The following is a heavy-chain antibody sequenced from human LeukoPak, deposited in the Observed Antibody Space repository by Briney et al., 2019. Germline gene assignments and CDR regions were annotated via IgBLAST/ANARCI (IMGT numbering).Heavy chain of an antibody. J-gene: IGHJ3*02. V-gene: IGHV3-53*01. CDR3: AKPYCSSTSCYRTQMGAFDI. CDR2: IYSGGST. D-gene: IGHD2-2*02. CDR1: GFTVSSNY. Sequence: GGSLRLSCAASGFTVSSNYMSWVRQAPGKGLEWVSVIYSGGSTYYADSVKGRFTISRDNPKNTLYLQMNSLRAEDTAVYYCAKPYCSSTSCYRTQMGAFDIWGQGTMVTVSS.